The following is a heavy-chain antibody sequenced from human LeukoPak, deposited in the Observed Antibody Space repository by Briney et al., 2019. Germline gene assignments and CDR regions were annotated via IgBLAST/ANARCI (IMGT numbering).Heavy chain of an antibody. V-gene: IGHV4-59*08. D-gene: IGHD3-22*01. CDR3: ARRLGVMNPFDY. CDR2: IYYSGST. J-gene: IGHJ4*02. CDR1: DGSISSYY. Sequence: SETLSLTCTVSDGSISSYYWSWIRQPPGKGLEWIGYIYYSGSTNYNPSVKSRVTISVGTSKNQFSLKLSSVTAADTAVYYCARRLGVMNPFDYWGQGTLVTVSS.